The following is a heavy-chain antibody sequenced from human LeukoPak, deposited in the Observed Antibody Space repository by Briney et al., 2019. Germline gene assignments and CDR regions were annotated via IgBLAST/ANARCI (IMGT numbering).Heavy chain of an antibody. CDR3: ARARAMVRGVRNWFDP. CDR1: GYTFTGFY. J-gene: IGHJ5*02. V-gene: IGHV1-2*02. D-gene: IGHD3-10*01. CDR2: INPNSGGT. Sequence: GASVKVSCKASGYTFTGFYIHWVRQAPGQGLEWMGWINPNSGGTKYAQRFQGRVTMTRDTSISTAYMELNSLRSDDTAVYHCARARAMVRGVRNWFDPWGQGTLVTVSS.